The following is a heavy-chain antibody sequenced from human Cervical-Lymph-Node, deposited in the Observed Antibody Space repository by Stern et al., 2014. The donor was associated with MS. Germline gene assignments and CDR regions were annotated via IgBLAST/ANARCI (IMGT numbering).Heavy chain of an antibody. Sequence: VQLVESGGGVVQPGRSLRLSCAASGFTFSSYGMHWVRQAPGKGLEWVAVIWYDGSNKYYADSVKGRFTISRDNSKNTLYLQMNSLRAEDTAVYYCARESIAAAGAVYYYYGMDVWGQGTTVTVSS. J-gene: IGHJ6*02. D-gene: IGHD6-13*01. CDR1: GFTFSSYG. V-gene: IGHV3-33*01. CDR3: ARESIAAAGAVYYYYGMDV. CDR2: IWYDGSNK.